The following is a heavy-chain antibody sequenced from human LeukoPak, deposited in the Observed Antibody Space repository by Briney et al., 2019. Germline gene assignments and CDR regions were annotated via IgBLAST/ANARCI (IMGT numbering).Heavy chain of an antibody. CDR1: GFTFSQHY. CDR2: LNPDGSER. D-gene: IGHD6-13*01. CDR3: ARDSGSCRGCAFDV. J-gene: IGHJ3*01. V-gene: IGHV3-7*01. Sequence: GGSLRLSCAASGFTFSQHYMSWVRQAPGKGLEWVANLNPDGSERKYVDSVKGRFTISRDNAKNSVYLQMSSLRAEDTAVFYCARDSGSCRGCAFDVWGHGTMVTVSS.